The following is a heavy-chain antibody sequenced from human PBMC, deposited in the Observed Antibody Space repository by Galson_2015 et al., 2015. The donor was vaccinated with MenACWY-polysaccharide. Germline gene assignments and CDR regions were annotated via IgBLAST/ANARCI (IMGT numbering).Heavy chain of an antibody. CDR2: INSDGSST. J-gene: IGHJ6*02. Sequence: SLRLSCAASGFTFSSYWMYWVRHAPGKGLVWVSRINSDGSSTSYTDSVKGRFTISRDNAKNQYSLKLSSVTAADTAVYYCARVDTAAYYGMDVWGQGTTVTVSS. CDR3: ARVDTAAYYGMDV. D-gene: IGHD5-18*01. V-gene: IGHV3-74*01. CDR1: GFTFSSYW.